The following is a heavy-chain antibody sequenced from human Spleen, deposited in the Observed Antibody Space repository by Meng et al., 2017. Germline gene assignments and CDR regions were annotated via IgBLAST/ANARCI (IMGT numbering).Heavy chain of an antibody. D-gene: IGHD6-13*01. J-gene: IGHJ4*02. CDR1: GFTFSTYE. Sequence: GESLKISCAASGFTFSTYEMSWVRQAPGKGLEWVSYISDGGYAIYYGDSVKGRFTISRDNAKNSLYLQMNSLRVEDTAVYYCGRDLGGIFAYWGQGALVTVSS. CDR2: ISDGGYAI. V-gene: IGHV3-48*03. CDR3: GRDLGGIFAY.